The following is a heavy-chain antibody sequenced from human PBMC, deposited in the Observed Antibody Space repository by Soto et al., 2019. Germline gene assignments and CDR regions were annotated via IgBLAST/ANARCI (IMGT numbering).Heavy chain of an antibody. CDR2: VIGTGIDT. CDR1: GFTFTNYA. J-gene: IGHJ4*02. D-gene: IGHD2-15*01. CDR3: AKATRGQCIGAHCYAFDF. Sequence: EVQLLESGGGLVQPGGSLRLSCAASGFTFTNYAMNWVRHSPGKGLEWVASVIGTGIDTYHAASVKGRFTISRDNSRNTMYLGMNRLRAEDTAMYHCAKATRGQCIGAHCYAFDFWGQGILVTVS. V-gene: IGHV3-23*01.